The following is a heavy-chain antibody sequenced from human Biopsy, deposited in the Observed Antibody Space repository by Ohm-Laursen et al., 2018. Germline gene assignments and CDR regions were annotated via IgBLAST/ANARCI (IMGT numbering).Heavy chain of an antibody. Sequence: SVKVSCKASGYTFTSYGITWVRQASGQGPEWIGWLNPVSGNSNFGQKFRGRVTVTSDTSISTAYMELSGLTSDDTATYYCGRAVRNQLLTDPWGQGALVTVSS. V-gene: IGHV1-8*01. CDR3: GRAVRNQLLTDP. D-gene: IGHD1-7*01. CDR1: GYTFTSYG. CDR2: LNPVSGNS. J-gene: IGHJ5*02.